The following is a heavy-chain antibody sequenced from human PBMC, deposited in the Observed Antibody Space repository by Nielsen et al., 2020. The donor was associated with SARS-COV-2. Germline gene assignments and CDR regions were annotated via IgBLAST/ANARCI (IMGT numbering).Heavy chain of an antibody. CDR3: ARGTYGSRTYFVDY. Sequence: PGKGLEWIGEINHSGSTNYNPSLKSRVTISVDTSKNQFSLNLTAADTAVYYCARGTYGSRTYFVDYWGQGTPVTVSS. J-gene: IGHJ4*02. V-gene: IGHV4-34*01. CDR2: INHSGST. D-gene: IGHD3-10*01.